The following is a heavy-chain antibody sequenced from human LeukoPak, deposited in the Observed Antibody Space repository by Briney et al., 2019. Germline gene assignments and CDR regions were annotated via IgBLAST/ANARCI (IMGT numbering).Heavy chain of an antibody. CDR2: IYYSGST. D-gene: IGHD2-8*01. Sequence: SETLSLTCTVSGGSISSYYWSLIRQPPGKGLEWIGYIYYSGSTNYNPSLKSRVTISVDTSKNQFSLKLSSVTAADTAVYYCARNGRVRAFDYWGQGTLVTVSS. V-gene: IGHV4-59*01. CDR1: GGSISSYY. CDR3: ARNGRVRAFDY. J-gene: IGHJ4*02.